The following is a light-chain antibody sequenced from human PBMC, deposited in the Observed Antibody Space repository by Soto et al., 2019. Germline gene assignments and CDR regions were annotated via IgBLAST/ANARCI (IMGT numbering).Light chain of an antibody. CDR3: TSYAGGNNV. J-gene: IGLJ1*01. CDR2: EVN. V-gene: IGLV2-8*01. CDR1: SSDVGGYNY. Sequence: QSALTQPPSASGSTRQSVTSSCTGTSSDVGGYNYVSWYQQHPGKVPKLMVYEVNKRPSGVPDRFSGSKSGNTASLTVSGLQAEDEADYYCTSYAGGNNVFGTGTKLTVL.